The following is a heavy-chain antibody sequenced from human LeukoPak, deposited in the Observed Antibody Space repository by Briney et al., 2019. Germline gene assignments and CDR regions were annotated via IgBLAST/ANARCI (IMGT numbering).Heavy chain of an antibody. CDR2: IWYDGSNK. Sequence: QPGGSLRLSCAASGFTFSSYGMHWVRQAPGKGLEWVAVIWYDGSNKYYADSVKGRFTISRDNSKNTLYLQMNSLRAEDTAVYYCARDFKLRLVLGAFDIWGQGTMVTVSS. V-gene: IGHV3-33*01. J-gene: IGHJ3*02. CDR3: ARDFKLRLVLGAFDI. D-gene: IGHD6-19*01. CDR1: GFTFSSYG.